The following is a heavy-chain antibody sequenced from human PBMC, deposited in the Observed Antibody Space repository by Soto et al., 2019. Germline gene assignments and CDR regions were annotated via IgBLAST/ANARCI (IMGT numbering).Heavy chain of an antibody. CDR3: GGTTVTKYYYGMDV. Sequence: SETLSLTCTVSGGSVSSGSCYWSWIRQPPGKGLEWIGYIYYSGSTNYNPSLKSRVTISVDTSKNQFSLKLGSVTAADTAVYYCGGTTVTKYYYGMDVWGQGTTVTVSS. D-gene: IGHD4-4*01. CDR2: IYYSGST. V-gene: IGHV4-61*01. J-gene: IGHJ6*02. CDR1: GGSVSSGSCY.